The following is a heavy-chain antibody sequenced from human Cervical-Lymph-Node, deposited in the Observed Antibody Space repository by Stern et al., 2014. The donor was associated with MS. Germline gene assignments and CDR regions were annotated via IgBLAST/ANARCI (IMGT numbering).Heavy chain of an antibody. J-gene: IGHJ4*02. Sequence: EQLVESGAEVKKPGASVKGSCKASGYTFTGYYMHWVRQAPGQGLEWMGRINTSSGGTNYAQKFQGRVTMTRDTSISTAYMELSRLRSDDAAVYYCARGVAYYDSGGTRGGWGQGTLVTVSS. CDR1: GYTFTGYY. CDR3: ARGVAYYDSGGTRGG. CDR2: INTSSGGT. V-gene: IGHV1-2*06. D-gene: IGHD3-22*01.